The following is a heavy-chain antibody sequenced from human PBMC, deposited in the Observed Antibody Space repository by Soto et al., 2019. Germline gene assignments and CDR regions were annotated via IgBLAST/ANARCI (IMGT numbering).Heavy chain of an antibody. J-gene: IGHJ4*02. Sequence: EVQLLESGGGLVQPGGSLRLSCAASGFTFSSYAMSWVRQAPGKGLEWVSVISGSGDSTYYADSVKGRFTISRDNSKNTLYLQMNSLRAEDTAVYYCASRGSRSYYDYWDQGTLVTVSS. D-gene: IGHD3-10*01. V-gene: IGHV3-23*01. CDR1: GFTFSSYA. CDR2: ISGSGDST. CDR3: ASRGSRSYYDY.